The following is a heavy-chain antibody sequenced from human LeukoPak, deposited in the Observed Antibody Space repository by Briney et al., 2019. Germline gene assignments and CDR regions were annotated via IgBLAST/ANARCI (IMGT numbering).Heavy chain of an antibody. CDR1: GLSVTNNY. D-gene: IGHD5-24*01. CDR3: ARGDGYNFFDY. Sequence: GGSLRLSCAVSGLSVTNNYMSWVRQAPGKGLESVSVFYVGGATYYADSVKGRFTISRDNSENTLYLQMKSLRAEDTAVYYCARGDGYNFFDYWGQGTLVTVSS. V-gene: IGHV3-53*01. J-gene: IGHJ4*02. CDR2: FYVGGAT.